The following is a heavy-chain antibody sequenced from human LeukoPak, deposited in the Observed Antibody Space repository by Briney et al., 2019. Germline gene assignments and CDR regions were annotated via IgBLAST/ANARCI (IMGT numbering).Heavy chain of an antibody. CDR2: ISYDGSNK. J-gene: IGHJ2*01. CDR3: ARARDYYDTSGQDWYFDL. D-gene: IGHD3-22*01. Sequence: GGSLRLSCAASGFTFSSYAMHWVRQAPGKGLEWVAVISYDGSNKYYADSVKGRFTTSRDNSKNTLYLQMNSLRAEDTAVYYCARARDYYDTSGQDWYFDLWGRGTLVTVSS. V-gene: IGHV3-30-3*01. CDR1: GFTFSSYA.